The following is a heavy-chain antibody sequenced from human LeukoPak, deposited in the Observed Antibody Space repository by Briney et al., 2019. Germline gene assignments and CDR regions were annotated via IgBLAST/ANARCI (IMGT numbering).Heavy chain of an antibody. CDR3: ATTLLGGNWFDP. CDR2: FDPEDGET. CDR1: GYTLTELS. Sequence: ASVKVSCKVSGYTLTELSMHWVRQAPGKGLEWMGGFDPEDGETIYAQKFQGRVTMTEDTSTDTAYMELSSLRSEDTAVYYCATTLLGGNWFDPWGQGTLVTVSS. V-gene: IGHV1-24*01. J-gene: IGHJ5*02. D-gene: IGHD2-15*01.